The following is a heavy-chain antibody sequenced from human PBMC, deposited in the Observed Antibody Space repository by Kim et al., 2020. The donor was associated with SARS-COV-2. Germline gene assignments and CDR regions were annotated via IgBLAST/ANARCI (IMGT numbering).Heavy chain of an antibody. J-gene: IGHJ6*02. CDR3: EGYYFGMDV. Sequence: GGSLRLSCAASGFGLSNYWMYWVRQVPGKGLVWVSRIDSNGSTKTYADSVKGRFTISRDSATNTLYLQMNSLRAEDTAVYYCEGYYFGMDVWGQGTTVTVSS. CDR1: GFGLSNYW. V-gene: IGHV3-74*01. CDR2: IDSNGSTK.